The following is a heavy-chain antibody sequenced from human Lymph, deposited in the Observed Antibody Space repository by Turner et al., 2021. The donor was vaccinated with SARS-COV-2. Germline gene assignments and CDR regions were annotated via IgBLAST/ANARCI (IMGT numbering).Heavy chain of an antibody. CDR3: ERDLETAGGMDV. Sequence: EVQLVESGGGLVQPGGSLRLSCAASGLTVSRNYMSWVRQGAGKGVVWVSVIYSGGSSYYADSVKGRFTISRHNSKNTLYLQMNSLRAEDAAVYYCERDLETAGGMDVWGQGTTVTVSS. CDR1: GLTVSRNY. CDR2: IYSGGSS. V-gene: IGHV3-53*04. D-gene: IGHD6-19*01. J-gene: IGHJ6*02.